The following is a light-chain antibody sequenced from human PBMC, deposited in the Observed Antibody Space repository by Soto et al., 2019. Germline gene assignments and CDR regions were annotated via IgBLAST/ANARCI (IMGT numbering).Light chain of an antibody. CDR1: QSVSSGY. V-gene: IGKV3-20*01. CDR3: HHYGSSPT. Sequence: EIVLTQAPGTPSLSLGERATLSCRASQSVSSGYLAWNQQRPGQAPRLLIYGTSSRATGTPDRFSGSGSGTDFTLTISRLEPEDFAVYYCHHYGSSPTFGQGTRLEIK. CDR2: GTS. J-gene: IGKJ5*01.